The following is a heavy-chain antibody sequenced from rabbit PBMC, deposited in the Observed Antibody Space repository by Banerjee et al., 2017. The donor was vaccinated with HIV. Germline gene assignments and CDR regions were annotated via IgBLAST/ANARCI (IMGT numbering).Heavy chain of an antibody. J-gene: IGHJ4*01. Sequence: QSLEESGGGLVKPGGTLTLTCTVSGFSFSSSDYMCWVRQAPGKGLEWIACINAVTGKAVYASWAKGRFTFSKTSSTTVTLQMTSLTAADTATYFCVREAGYGGYGDANLWGQGTLVTVS. V-gene: IGHV1S40*01. D-gene: IGHD6-1*01. CDR2: INAVTGKA. CDR1: GFSFSSSDY. CDR3: VREAGYGGYGDANL.